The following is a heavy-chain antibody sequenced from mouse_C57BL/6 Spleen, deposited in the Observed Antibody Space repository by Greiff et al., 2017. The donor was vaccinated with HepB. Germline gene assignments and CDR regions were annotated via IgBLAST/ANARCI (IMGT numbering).Heavy chain of an antibody. CDR2: IYPGDGDT. J-gene: IGHJ4*01. Sequence: QVQLQESGPELVKPGASVKISCKASGYAFSSSWMNWVKQRPGKGLEWIGRIYPGDGDTNYNGKFKGKATLTADKSSSTAYMQLSSLTSEDSAVYCCARSFYYDYDGAMDYWGQGTSVTVSS. CDR1: GYAFSSSW. CDR3: ARSFYYDYDGAMDY. D-gene: IGHD2-4*01. V-gene: IGHV1-82*01.